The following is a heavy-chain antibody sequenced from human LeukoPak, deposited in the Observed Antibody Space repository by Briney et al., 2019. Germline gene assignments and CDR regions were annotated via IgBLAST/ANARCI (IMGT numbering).Heavy chain of an antibody. D-gene: IGHD6-13*01. J-gene: IGHJ6*02. CDR3: ARGGSSSSSWYGYYYGMDV. V-gene: IGHV1-46*01. Sequence: GASVKVSCKASGYTFTSYYMHWVRQAPGQGLEWMGIINLSGGSTSYAQKFQGRVTMTRDTSTSTVYMELSSLRSEDTAVYYCARGGSSSSSWYGYYYGMDVWGQGTTVTVSS. CDR1: GYTFTSYY. CDR2: INLSGGST.